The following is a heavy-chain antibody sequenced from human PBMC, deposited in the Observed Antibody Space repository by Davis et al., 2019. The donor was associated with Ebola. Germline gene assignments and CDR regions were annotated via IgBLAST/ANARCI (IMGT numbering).Heavy chain of an antibody. V-gene: IGHV1-69*04. J-gene: IGHJ6*02. D-gene: IGHD4-17*01. Sequence: SVKVSCKASGGTFSSYAISWVRQAPGQGLEWMGRIIPILGIANYAQKFQGRVTITADKSTSTAYMELSSLRSEDTAVYYCARDLPRWHYGQTYYYYGMDVWGQGTTVTVPS. CDR3: ARDLPRWHYGQTYYYYGMDV. CDR1: GGTFSSYA. CDR2: IIPILGIA.